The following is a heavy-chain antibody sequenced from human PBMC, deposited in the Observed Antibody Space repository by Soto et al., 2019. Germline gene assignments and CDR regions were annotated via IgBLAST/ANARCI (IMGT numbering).Heavy chain of an antibody. CDR3: AKGFGNCWAFDY. J-gene: IGHJ4*02. V-gene: IGHV3-30*18. CDR2: ISNDGSNK. D-gene: IGHD1-7*01. CDR1: GFSFSTYG. Sequence: QVHLVESGGGVVQPGRSLRLSCAASGFSFSTYGMHWVRQAPGKGLEWVAFISNDGSNKYYADSVKGRFTISRDNSKNTLYLQMNSLRAVDTAVYYCAKGFGNCWAFDYWGQGTLVTVSS.